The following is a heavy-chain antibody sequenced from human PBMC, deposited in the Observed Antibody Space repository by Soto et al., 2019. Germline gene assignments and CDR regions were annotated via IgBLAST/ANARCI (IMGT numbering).Heavy chain of an antibody. D-gene: IGHD3-22*01. CDR3: ARAFDDSSGYYGGLGY. Sequence: TAETLSLTCTVSGGSIISGDYYFICIRQPPWKGLEWIGYIYYSGSTYYNPSLKNRITISVDTPKNQLSLKLSSVTAADTAVYYCARAFDDSSGYYGGLGYWGQGTLVTVSS. V-gene: IGHV4-30-4*01. J-gene: IGHJ4*02. CDR2: IYYSGST. CDR1: GGSIISGDYY.